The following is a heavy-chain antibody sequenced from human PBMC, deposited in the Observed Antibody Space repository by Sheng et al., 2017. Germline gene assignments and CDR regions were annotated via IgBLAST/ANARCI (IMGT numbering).Heavy chain of an antibody. D-gene: IGHD4-17*01. CDR1: GFTFDDYG. CDR2: MNWNGDRI. J-gene: IGHJ2*01. CDR3: ARPSGDYKYWYFNL. V-gene: IGHV3-20*04. Sequence: EVQLVESGGRCGTAGGGPVRLSCAASGFTFDDYGMSWVRQVPGKGLEWVAGMNWNGDRIGYADSVKGRFTISRDNTKNSLYLQMNSLSAEDTALYYCARPSGDYKYWYFNLWGRGTLVTVSS.